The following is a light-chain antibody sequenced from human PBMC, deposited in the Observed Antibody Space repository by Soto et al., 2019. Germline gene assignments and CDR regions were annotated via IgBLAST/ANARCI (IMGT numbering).Light chain of an antibody. V-gene: IGKV1-17*01. J-gene: IGKJ1*01. CDR3: LQYNNWPPETWT. CDR2: AVS. Sequence: TRSPSPLAASIGDRVPISCRASQAIGSDLAWFQHRPGTAPKRLIFAVSTLQTGVPSRFSGSGSGTDFSLTISSLQSEDIAVYFCLQYNNWPPETWTFGPGTKVDI. CDR1: QAIGSD.